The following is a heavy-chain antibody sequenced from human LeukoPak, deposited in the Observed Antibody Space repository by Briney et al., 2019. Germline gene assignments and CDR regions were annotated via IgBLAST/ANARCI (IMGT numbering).Heavy chain of an antibody. CDR1: TSR. V-gene: IGHV1-18*01. CDR3: ARDPWNFYDDSGYNRDFDS. Sequence: ASVKVSCKATSRISWVRQAPGQGLEWMGWIGTYGGDTYYAQKFQGGITVTTDTSTSTVYMELRNLRSDDTAVYYCARDPWNFYDDSGYNRDFDSWGQGTLVTVSS. D-gene: IGHD3-22*01. CDR2: IGTYGGDT. J-gene: IGHJ5*01.